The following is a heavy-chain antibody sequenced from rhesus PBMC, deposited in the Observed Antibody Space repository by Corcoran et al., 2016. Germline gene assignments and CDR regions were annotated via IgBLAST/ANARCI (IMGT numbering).Heavy chain of an antibody. J-gene: IGHJ5-1*01. V-gene: IGHV3-54*02. CDR3: TRFDV. CDR1: GFTFSISG. CDR2: ISSDGRNK. Sequence: EVQLVESGGGLVQPGGSLRLPCAASGFTFSISGIHWVRQAPGKGLEWAAVISSDGRNKYYADSVKDRFTISRDNSNNILYLQMNNLKLEDTAVDYCTRFDVWGPGVVVTVSS.